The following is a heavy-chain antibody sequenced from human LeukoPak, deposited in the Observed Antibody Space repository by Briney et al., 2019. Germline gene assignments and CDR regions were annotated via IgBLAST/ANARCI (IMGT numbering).Heavy chain of an antibody. V-gene: IGHV1-2*02. CDR3: ARDLPDRGFDY. CDR1: GYTFTGYD. Sequence: ASVKVSCKASGYTFTGYDMHWVRQAPGQGLEWMGWINPNSGDTNYAQKFQGRVTMTRDTSISTAYMELSRLRSDDTAVYYCARDLPDRGFDYWGQGTLVTVSS. CDR2: INPNSGDT. J-gene: IGHJ4*02.